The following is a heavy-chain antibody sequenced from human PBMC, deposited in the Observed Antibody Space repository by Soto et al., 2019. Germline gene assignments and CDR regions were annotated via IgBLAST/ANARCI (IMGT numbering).Heavy chain of an antibody. CDR3: ARMPVVRGVITSYYYFGLDV. CDR2: IDWDNDK. Sequence: SGPTLVNPTQTLTLTCTFSGFSLGTNEMSVSWIRQPPGKALEWLALIDWDNDKYYSTSLKTRLTISKDTSKNQVVLTMTNMDSVDTATYYCARMPVVRGVITSYYYFGLDVWGQGTTVTVSS. V-gene: IGHV2-70*01. J-gene: IGHJ6*02. CDR1: GFSLGTNEMS. D-gene: IGHD3-10*01.